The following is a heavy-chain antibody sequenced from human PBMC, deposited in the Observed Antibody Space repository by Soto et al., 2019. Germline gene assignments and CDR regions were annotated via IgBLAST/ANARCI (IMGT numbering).Heavy chain of an antibody. CDR2: IYAGGST. V-gene: IGHV3-53*01. D-gene: IGHD6-19*01. CDR3: ASDPNNSAWYFRY. Sequence: GGSLRLSCAVSGFSVSRGYMSWVRLAPGKGLEWVSGIYAGGSTFYADSVKGRFTISRDNSKNTLYLQMDSLRVEDTAVYYCASDPNNSAWYFRYWGQGTLVTVSS. CDR1: GFSVSRGY. J-gene: IGHJ4*02.